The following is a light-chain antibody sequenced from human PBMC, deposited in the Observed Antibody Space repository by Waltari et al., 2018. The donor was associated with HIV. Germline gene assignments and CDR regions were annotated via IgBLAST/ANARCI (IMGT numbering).Light chain of an antibody. V-gene: IGKV3-15*01. CDR2: DAT. Sequence: ERVMTQSPATLSVSPGERATLSCRASQSVSSDIAWYQQKPGQAPRLLIYDATTRATGIPARFSGSGSGTEFTLTISSLQSEDFAVYYCQQYNNWPRSTFGQGTKLE. CDR1: QSVSSD. CDR3: QQYNNWPRST. J-gene: IGKJ2*01.